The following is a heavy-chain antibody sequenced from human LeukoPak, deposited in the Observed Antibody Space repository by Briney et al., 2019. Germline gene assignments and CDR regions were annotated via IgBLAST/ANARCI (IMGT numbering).Heavy chain of an antibody. CDR1: GGSISSHY. CDR2: IYYSGST. D-gene: IGHD6-19*01. J-gene: IGHJ6*03. CDR3: ARSRKGAVAGTIAHYYYYMDV. Sequence: SETLSLTCTVSGGSISSHYWSWIRQPPGKGLEWIGYIYYSGSTNYNPSLKSRVTISVDTSKNQFSLKLSSVTAADTAVYYCARSRKGAVAGTIAHYYYYMDVWGKGTTVTVSS. V-gene: IGHV4-59*11.